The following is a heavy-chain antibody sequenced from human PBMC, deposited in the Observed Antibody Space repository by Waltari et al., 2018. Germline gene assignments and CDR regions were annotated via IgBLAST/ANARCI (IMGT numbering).Heavy chain of an antibody. CDR1: GDSMTTGSW. CDR2: INQSGGT. D-gene: IGHD1-26*01. V-gene: IGHV4-4*02. Sequence: QVQLRESGPGLVRPSETLSLTCTVYGDSMTTGSWWTWVRQSPGKGLEWIGEINQSGGTNYNPALNRRVTLSSDKSRGVFSLQLTSVTAADTAVYYCATRDVYSGSPCWGQGTLVAVSS. CDR3: ATRDVYSGSPC. J-gene: IGHJ4*01.